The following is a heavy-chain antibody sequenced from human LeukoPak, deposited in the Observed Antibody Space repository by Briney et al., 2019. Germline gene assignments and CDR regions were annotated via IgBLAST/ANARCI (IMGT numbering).Heavy chain of an antibody. V-gene: IGHV3-48*04. Sequence: GGSLRLSCAASGSTFSTFSMNWVRQAPGKGLEWVSYIGGSGTTIYYADSVEGRFTISRDNAKNSLYLQMNSLRVEDTAVYYCARERFHGSGAPRYDYWGQGTLVTVSS. CDR2: IGGSGTTI. CDR1: GSTFSTFS. CDR3: ARERFHGSGAPRYDY. D-gene: IGHD3-10*01. J-gene: IGHJ4*02.